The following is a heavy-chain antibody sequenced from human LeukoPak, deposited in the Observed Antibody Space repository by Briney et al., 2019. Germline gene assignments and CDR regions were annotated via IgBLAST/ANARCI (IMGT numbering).Heavy chain of an antibody. V-gene: IGHV3-66*01. D-gene: IGHD3-22*01. J-gene: IGHJ4*02. CDR3: ARRHDYYDSSGYFDY. Sequence: GGSLRLSCAASGFIVSNNYMSWVRQAPGKGLEWVSVIYSGITTYYADSVKGRFTISRDNSKNTLYLQMNRMRAEDTAVYYCARRHDYYDSSGYFDYWGQGTLVTVSS. CDR2: IYSGITT. CDR1: GFIVSNNY.